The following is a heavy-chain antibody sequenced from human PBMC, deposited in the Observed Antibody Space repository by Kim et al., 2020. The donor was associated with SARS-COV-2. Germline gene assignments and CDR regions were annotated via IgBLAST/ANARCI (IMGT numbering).Heavy chain of an antibody. CDR1: GFSFSSYS. D-gene: IGHD3-16*01. J-gene: IGHJ4*01. CDR2: INSNNSTI. CDR3: VRDRAGSSWGRYFHY. V-gene: IGHV3-48*02. Sequence: GGSLGLSCAASGFSFSSYSMNWVRQAPGKGLEWVAYINSNNSTIFYADSVKGRFSISRDNARHVVYLHIKSLRDEDAAVYYCVRDRAGSSWGRYFHYWG.